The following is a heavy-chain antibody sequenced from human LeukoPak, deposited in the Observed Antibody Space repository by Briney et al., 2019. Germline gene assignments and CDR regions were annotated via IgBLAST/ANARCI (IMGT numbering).Heavy chain of an antibody. CDR3: AATGSLDYYDSSGYRTPDAFDI. J-gene: IGHJ3*02. Sequence: GESLKISCKGSGYSFTSYWIGWVRQMPGKGLEWMGIIYPGDSDTRYSPSSQGQVTISADKSISTAYLQWSSLKASDTAMYYCAATGSLDYYDSSGYRTPDAFDIWGQGTMVTVSS. V-gene: IGHV5-51*01. CDR1: GYSFTSYW. D-gene: IGHD3-22*01. CDR2: IYPGDSDT.